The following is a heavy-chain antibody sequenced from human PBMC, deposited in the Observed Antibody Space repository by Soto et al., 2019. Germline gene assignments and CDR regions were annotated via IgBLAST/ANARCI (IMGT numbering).Heavy chain of an antibody. D-gene: IGHD1-26*01. Sequence: SGPTLVNPTQTLTLTCTFSGFSLSTSGVGVGWIRQPPGKALEWLALIYWDDDKRYSPSPKSRLTITKDTSKNQVVLTMTNMDPVDTATYYCAHSPGRGHYYYYYGMDVWGQGTTVTVSS. CDR1: GFSLSTSGVG. CDR2: IYWDDDK. CDR3: AHSPGRGHYYYYYGMDV. V-gene: IGHV2-5*02. J-gene: IGHJ6*02.